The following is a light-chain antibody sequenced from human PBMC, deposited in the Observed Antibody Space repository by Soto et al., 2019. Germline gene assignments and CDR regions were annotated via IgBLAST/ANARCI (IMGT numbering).Light chain of an antibody. CDR1: SGHTNYA. CDR2: LDSDGSH. CDR3: QTWDTGIVL. J-gene: IGLJ2*01. V-gene: IGLV4-69*01. Sequence: QLVLTQPPSASASLGASGRLTCTLSSGHTNYAIAWHQLQPENGPRYLMKLDSDGSHTKGDGIPNRFSGSSSGAERYLTISSLQSDDEADYYCQTWDTGIVLFGGGTKLTVL.